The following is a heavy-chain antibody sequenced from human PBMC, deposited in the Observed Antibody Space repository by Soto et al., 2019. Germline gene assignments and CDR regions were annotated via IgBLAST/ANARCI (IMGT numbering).Heavy chain of an antibody. Sequence: QVQLVESGGGVVQPGRSLRLSCAVSGFNLSSYGMHWVRQAPGKGLEWVAHIWYDGINKYYSDSVKGRFTISRDSSKNILYLQINSLRAEDRAVYYFARNAWYNWSYEVDYWGQGTLVTVSS. V-gene: IGHV3-33*01. D-gene: IGHD1-7*01. J-gene: IGHJ4*02. CDR1: GFNLSSYG. CDR3: ARNAWYNWSYEVDY. CDR2: IWYDGINK.